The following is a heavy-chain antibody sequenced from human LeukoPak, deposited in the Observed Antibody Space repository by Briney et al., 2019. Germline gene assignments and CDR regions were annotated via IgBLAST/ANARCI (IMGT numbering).Heavy chain of an antibody. Sequence: SETLSLTCAVYGGSFSGYYWSWIRQPPGKGLEWIGEINHSGSTNYSPPLKSRVTLSVDMSKNHFSLKLSSVTAADTAVYYCARDGGASSPDYWGQGIQVTVSS. CDR3: ARDGGASSPDY. D-gene: IGHD3-3*01. CDR1: GGSFSGYY. CDR2: INHSGST. V-gene: IGHV4-34*01. J-gene: IGHJ4*02.